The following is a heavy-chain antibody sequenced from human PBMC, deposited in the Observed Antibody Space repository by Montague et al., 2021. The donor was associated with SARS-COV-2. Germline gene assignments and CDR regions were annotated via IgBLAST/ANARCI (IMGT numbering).Heavy chain of an antibody. J-gene: IGHJ4*02. D-gene: IGHD5-24*01. CDR2: IYPGDSDT. CDR1: GYRFTSYW. V-gene: IGHV5-51*01. CDR3: ARLDGYNLRGFDY. Sequence: QSGAEVKKPGESLKISCEGSGYRFTSYWIGWVRQMPGKGLEWMGIIYPGDSDTRYSPSFQGQVTISVDKSISTAYLQRSSLKASDTAMYYCARLDGYNLRGFDYWGQGTLGSVSS.